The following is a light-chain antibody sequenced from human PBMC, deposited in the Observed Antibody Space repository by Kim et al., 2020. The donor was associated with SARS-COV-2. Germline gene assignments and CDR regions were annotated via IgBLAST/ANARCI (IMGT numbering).Light chain of an antibody. CDR1: QNIKNK. CDR3: QQSYNWPPLT. CDR2: DAT. V-gene: IGKV3-15*01. J-gene: IGKJ1*01. Sequence: SPWERATLSCRASQNIKNKLVWYQQKPGQAPRLLIDDATTRATGIPARFIGSGSETDITLTIGSLQAEDFAVYFCQQSYNWPPLTFGQGTKVDIK.